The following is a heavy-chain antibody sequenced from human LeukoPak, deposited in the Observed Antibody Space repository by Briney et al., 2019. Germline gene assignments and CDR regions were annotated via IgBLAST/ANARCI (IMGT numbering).Heavy chain of an antibody. Sequence: GGSLRLSCAASGFTFSSYWMNWARQAPGKGLEWVASINHNGNVNYYVDSVKGRFTISRDNAKNSLYLQMNSLRAEDTAVYYCARDGGAIDYWGQGTLVTVSS. CDR1: GFTFSSYW. D-gene: IGHD1-26*01. CDR2: INHNGNVN. J-gene: IGHJ4*02. CDR3: ARDGGAIDY. V-gene: IGHV3-7*03.